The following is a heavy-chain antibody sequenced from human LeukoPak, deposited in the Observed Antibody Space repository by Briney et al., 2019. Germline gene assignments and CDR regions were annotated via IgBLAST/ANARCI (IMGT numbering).Heavy chain of an antibody. J-gene: IGHJ2*01. V-gene: IGHV1-69*13. D-gene: IGHD3-22*01. CDR3: ARESVPYYYDSSGYRKHWYFDL. CDR1: GGTFSSYA. CDR2: IIPIFGTA. Sequence: SVKVSCKASGGTFSSYAISWVRQAPGQGLEWMGGIIPIFGTANYAQKFQGRVTITADESTSTACMELSSLRSEDTAVYYCARESVPYYYDSSGYRKHWYFDLWGRGTLVTVSS.